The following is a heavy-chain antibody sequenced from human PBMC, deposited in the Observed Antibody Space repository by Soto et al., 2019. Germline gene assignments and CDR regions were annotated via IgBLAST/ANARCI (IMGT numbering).Heavy chain of an antibody. Sequence: TGGSLRLSCAASGFMFSSHGMHWIRQAPGKGLVWVSRIESDGSTTTYADSVKGRFTISRDNGKNTVYLQVNSLRAEDTAVYYCARGYGSGNEVPFDIWGQGTMVTVSS. D-gene: IGHD3-10*01. CDR3: ARGYGSGNEVPFDI. CDR1: GFMFSSHG. CDR2: IESDGSTT. V-gene: IGHV3-74*01. J-gene: IGHJ3*02.